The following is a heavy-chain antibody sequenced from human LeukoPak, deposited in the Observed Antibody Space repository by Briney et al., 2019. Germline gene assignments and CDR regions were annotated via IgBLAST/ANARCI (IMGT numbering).Heavy chain of an antibody. V-gene: IGHV3-21*01. Sequence: PGGSLRLSCAASGFTFSSYEMNWVRQAPGKGLEWVSSISSSSYIYYADSVKGRFTISRDNAKNSLYLQMNSLRAEDTAVYYCARMVGAIYFDYWGQGTLVTVSS. D-gene: IGHD1-26*01. CDR1: GFTFSSYE. J-gene: IGHJ4*02. CDR2: ISSSSYI. CDR3: ARMVGAIYFDY.